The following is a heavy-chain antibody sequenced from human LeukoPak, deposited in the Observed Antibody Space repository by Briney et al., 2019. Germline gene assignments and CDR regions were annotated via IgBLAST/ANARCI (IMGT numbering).Heavy chain of an antibody. V-gene: IGHV1-18*01. CDR3: ARCTTVTKYYFDY. CDR2: ISAYNGNT. J-gene: IGHJ4*02. Sequence: ASVKVSCKASGYTFTSYGISWVRQAPGQGLEWMGWISAYNGNTNYAQKLQGRVTMTTDTSTSTACMELRSLRSDDAAVYYCARCTTVTKYYFDYWGQGTLVTVSS. CDR1: GYTFTSYG. D-gene: IGHD4-11*01.